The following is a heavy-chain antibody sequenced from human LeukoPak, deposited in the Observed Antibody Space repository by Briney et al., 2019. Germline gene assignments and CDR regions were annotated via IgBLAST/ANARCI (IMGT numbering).Heavy chain of an antibody. J-gene: IGHJ4*02. CDR1: GFTFSSYS. D-gene: IGHD5/OR15-5a*01. Sequence: PGGSLRLSCAASGFTFSSYSMNWVRQAPGKGLEWVSYISSSSSTIYYADSVEGRFTISRDNAKNSLYLQMNSLRAEDTAVYYCARDVSPDYWGQGTLVTVSS. V-gene: IGHV3-48*04. CDR2: ISSSSSTI. CDR3: ARDVSPDY.